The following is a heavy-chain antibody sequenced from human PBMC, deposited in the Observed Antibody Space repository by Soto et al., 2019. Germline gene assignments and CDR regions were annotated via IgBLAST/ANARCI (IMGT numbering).Heavy chain of an antibody. V-gene: IGHV3-30-3*01. Sequence: GGSLRLSCAASGFTFSSYAMHWVRQAPGKGLEWVAVISYDGSNKYYADSVKGRFTISRDNSKNTLYLQMNSLRAEDTAVYYCARAIENSSGWYYFDYWGQGTLVTVSS. CDR3: ARAIENSSGWYYFDY. J-gene: IGHJ4*02. CDR1: GFTFSSYA. CDR2: ISYDGSNK. D-gene: IGHD6-19*01.